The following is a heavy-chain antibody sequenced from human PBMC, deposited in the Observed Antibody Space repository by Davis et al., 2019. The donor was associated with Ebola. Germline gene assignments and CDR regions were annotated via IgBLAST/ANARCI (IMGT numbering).Heavy chain of an antibody. V-gene: IGHV3-21*01. CDR2: ITSDSRNI. CDR3: ARDRDYYDRSAYHPRGWFDL. J-gene: IGHJ5*02. Sequence: GESLKISCTAAGFTFSSYSMIWVRQAPGKGLEWVSYITSDSRNIHYGDSVKGRFTVSRDNARNSLYLQMNSLRAEDTAVYYCARDRDYYDRSAYHPRGWFDLWGQGTLVIVSS. CDR1: GFTFSSYS. D-gene: IGHD3-22*01.